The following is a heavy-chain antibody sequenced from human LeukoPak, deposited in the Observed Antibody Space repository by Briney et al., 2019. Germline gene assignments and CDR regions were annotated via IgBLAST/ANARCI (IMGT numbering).Heavy chain of an antibody. CDR1: GGSISSNNW. CDR3: ARDNGGTHYDILTGYWYNWFDP. CDR2: IYHSGSP. D-gene: IGHD3-9*01. Sequence: PSETLSLTCAVSGGSISSNNWWGRVRQPPGKGLEWIGGIYHSGSPNYNPSLKSRVTISVDKSRNHFSLNLSSVTAADTAVYYCARDNGGTHYDILTGYWYNWFDPWGQGTLVTVSS. J-gene: IGHJ5*02. V-gene: IGHV4-4*02.